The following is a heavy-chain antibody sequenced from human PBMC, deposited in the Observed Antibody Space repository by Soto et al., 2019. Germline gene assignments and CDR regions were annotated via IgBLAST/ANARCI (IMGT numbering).Heavy chain of an antibody. Sequence: GGSLRLSCSASVFTFSSYAMHWVRQAPGKGLEWVAVISYDGSNKYYADSVKGRFTISRDNSKNTLYLQMNSLRAEDTAVYYCARDRVMIVVVPGPAYLDYWGQGTLVTVSS. J-gene: IGHJ4*02. CDR2: ISYDGSNK. V-gene: IGHV3-30-3*01. CDR1: VFTFSSYA. CDR3: ARDRVMIVVVPGPAYLDY. D-gene: IGHD3-22*01.